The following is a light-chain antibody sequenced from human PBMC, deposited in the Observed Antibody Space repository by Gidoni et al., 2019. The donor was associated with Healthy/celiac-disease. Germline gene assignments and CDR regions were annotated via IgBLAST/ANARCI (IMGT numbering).Light chain of an antibody. V-gene: IGKV3-11*01. J-gene: IGKJ4*01. CDR3: QQRSDWPFT. CDR1: QRVSSY. Sequence: EIVFTPSPATLALTPGESATLSCRASQRVSSYLAWYQQKPGQAPRLLIYDASNRAAGIPARFGGGGSGTDFTLTISRLAPEGFAVYYYQQRSDWPFTFGGGTKVEIK. CDR2: DAS.